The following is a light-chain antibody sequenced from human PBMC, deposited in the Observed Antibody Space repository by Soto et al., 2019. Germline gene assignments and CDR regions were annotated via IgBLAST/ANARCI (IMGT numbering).Light chain of an antibody. CDR1: QDISNY. CDR3: QQLNSYPRT. Sequence: IPMAPFPSSPSPSVGDRATLTCLASQDISNYLNWYQQKPGKAPKLLIYAASTLQSGVPSRFSGSGSGTDFTLTISSLQPEDFATYYCQQLNSYPRTFGQGTKVDIK. V-gene: IGKV1-9*01. J-gene: IGKJ1*01. CDR2: AAS.